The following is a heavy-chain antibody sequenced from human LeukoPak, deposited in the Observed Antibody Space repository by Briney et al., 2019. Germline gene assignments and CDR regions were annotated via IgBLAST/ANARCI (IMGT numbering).Heavy chain of an antibody. CDR1: GGSFSGYY. J-gene: IGHJ4*02. D-gene: IGHD3-10*01. Sequence: SETLSLTCAVYGGSFSGYYWSWIRQPPGKGLEWIGEINHSGGTNYNPSLRSRVTISVDTSKNQFSLKLSSVTAADTAVYYCVRGALWFGETIDYWGQGTLVTVSS. CDR2: INHSGGT. V-gene: IGHV4-34*01. CDR3: VRGALWFGETIDY.